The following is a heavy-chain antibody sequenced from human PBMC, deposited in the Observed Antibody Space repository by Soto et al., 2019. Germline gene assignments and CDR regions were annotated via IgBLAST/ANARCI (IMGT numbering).Heavy chain of an antibody. CDR1: GFTFSSYA. CDR3: ARAERGYSGYDYYLVDY. Sequence: PGGSLRLSCAASGFTFSSYAMHWVRQAPGKGLEWVAVISYDGSNKYYADSVKGRFTISRDNSKNTLYLQMNSLRAEDTAVYYCARAERGYSGYDYYLVDYWGQGTLVTVSS. J-gene: IGHJ4*02. CDR2: ISYDGSNK. V-gene: IGHV3-30-3*01. D-gene: IGHD5-12*01.